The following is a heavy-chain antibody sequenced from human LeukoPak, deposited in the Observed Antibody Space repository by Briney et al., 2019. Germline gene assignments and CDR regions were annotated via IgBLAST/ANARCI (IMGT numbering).Heavy chain of an antibody. J-gene: IGHJ4*02. CDR2: ISGSGGST. Sequence: PGGSLRLSCAASGFTFSSSAMSWVRQAPGKGLEWVSPISGSGGSTYYADSVKGRFTISRDNSKNTLYLQMNSLRAEDTAVYYCARVKNGDYYDFWSGYFDYWGQGTLVTVSS. CDR3: ARVKNGDYYDFWSGYFDY. CDR1: GFTFSSSA. V-gene: IGHV3-23*01. D-gene: IGHD3-3*01.